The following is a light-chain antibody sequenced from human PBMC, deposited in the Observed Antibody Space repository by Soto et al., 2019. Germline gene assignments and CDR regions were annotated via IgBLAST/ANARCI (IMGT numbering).Light chain of an antibody. CDR1: QSVLNSSTNKNY. V-gene: IGKV4-1*01. CDR3: QQYYNAPPT. J-gene: IGKJ1*01. CDR2: WAS. Sequence: DIVMNQSPDSLGGSLGERATITCKSSQSVLNSSTNKNYLAWYQRKPGQPPKLLIYWASARESGVPDRFAGSGSGTDFNLTIGSLQAEDVAVYYCQQYYNAPPTFGQGTKVDI.